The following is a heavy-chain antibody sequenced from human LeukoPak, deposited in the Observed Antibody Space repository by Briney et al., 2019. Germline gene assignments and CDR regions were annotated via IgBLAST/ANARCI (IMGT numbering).Heavy chain of an antibody. Sequence: GGSLRLSCAASGFTFSSYEMNWVRQAPGKGLEWVSYISSSGSTIYYADSVEGRFTISRDNAKNSLYLQMNSLRAEDTAVYYCARRGAAAGKLDYWGQGTLVTVSS. D-gene: IGHD6-13*01. J-gene: IGHJ4*02. CDR3: ARRGAAAGKLDY. CDR1: GFTFSSYE. V-gene: IGHV3-48*03. CDR2: ISSSGSTI.